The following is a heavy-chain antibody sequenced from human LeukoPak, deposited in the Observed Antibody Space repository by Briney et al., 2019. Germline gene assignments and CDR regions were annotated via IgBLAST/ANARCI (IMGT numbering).Heavy chain of an antibody. J-gene: IGHJ4*02. CDR2: LRGDGET. CDR1: GFTFSNYA. D-gene: IGHD1-1*01. CDR3: AKASWASNADAVL. Sequence: PGGSLRLSCVASGFTFSNYAMSWVRQAPGRGLEWVSSLRGDGETFYADSAKGRFTLSRDESRNMVFLQLHSLRVEDTAVYFCAKASWASNADAVLWGQGTLVTVSS. V-gene: IGHV3-23*01.